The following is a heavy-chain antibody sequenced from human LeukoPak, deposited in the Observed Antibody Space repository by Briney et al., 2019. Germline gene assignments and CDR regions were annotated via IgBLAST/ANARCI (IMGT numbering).Heavy chain of an antibody. CDR3: AISYSGSYGEVDP. V-gene: IGHV1-18*01. Sequence: ASVKVSCKASGYTFNSYSVSWVRQAPGQGLEWMGWISTYNGNTNYSQKLQGRVTMTTDTSTSTAYMELRSLRSDDTAVYYCAISYSGSYGEVDPWGQGTLVTVSS. CDR1: GYTFNSYS. J-gene: IGHJ5*02. D-gene: IGHD1-26*01. CDR2: ISTYNGNT.